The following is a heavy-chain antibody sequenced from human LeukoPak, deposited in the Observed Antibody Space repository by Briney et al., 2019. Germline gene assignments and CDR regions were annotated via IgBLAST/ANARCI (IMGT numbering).Heavy chain of an antibody. CDR2: IHYSGST. CDR1: GGSISSSSYY. V-gene: IGHV4-39*01. Sequence: SETLSLTCTVSGGSISSSSYYWGWIRQPPGKGLEWIGSIHYSGSTYYNPSLKSRVTISVDTSKNQFSLKVSSVTAADTAVYYCARPAEIGVGVDYWGQGTLVTVSS. D-gene: IGHD3-3*01. J-gene: IGHJ4*02. CDR3: ARPAEIGVGVDY.